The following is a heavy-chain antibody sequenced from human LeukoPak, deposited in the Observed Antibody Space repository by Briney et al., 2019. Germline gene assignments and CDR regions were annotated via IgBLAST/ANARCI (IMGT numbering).Heavy chain of an antibody. Sequence: GGSLRLSCAASGFTFSAYTMNWVRQAPGKGLEWVSSTSNSGSYIYYADSVKGRFTISRDNAENSLYLQMNSLRVEDTAVYYCARGLRYGYRIFDYWGQGTLVTVSS. CDR2: TSNSGSYI. CDR3: ARGLRYGYRIFDY. V-gene: IGHV3-21*01. D-gene: IGHD5-24*01. CDR1: GFTFSAYT. J-gene: IGHJ4*02.